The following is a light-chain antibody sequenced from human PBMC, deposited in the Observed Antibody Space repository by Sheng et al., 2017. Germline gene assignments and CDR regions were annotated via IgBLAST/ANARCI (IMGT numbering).Light chain of an antibody. CDR2: DVT. J-gene: IGLJ2*01. CDR1: SSDVGAYNY. Sequence: QSALTQPRSVSGSPGQSVTISCTGTSSDVGAYNYVSWYQQHPGKAPKLMIYDVTKRPSGVPDRFSGSKSGNTASLTISGLQAEDEADYYCSSYAGSNNLLFGGGTRLTVL. CDR3: SSYAGSNNLL. V-gene: IGLV2-11*01.